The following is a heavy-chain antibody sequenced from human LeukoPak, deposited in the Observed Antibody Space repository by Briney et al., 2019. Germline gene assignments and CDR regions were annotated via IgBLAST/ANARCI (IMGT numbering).Heavy chain of an antibody. Sequence: SVTVSCKASGGTFSIYAISWARQAPGQGLEWMGGIIPIFGTANYAQKFQGRVTITADESTSTAYMELSSLRFEDTAVYYCASSKSPSWTQIRFLEWLLDYWGQGTLVTVSS. D-gene: IGHD3-3*01. J-gene: IGHJ4*02. CDR3: ASSKSPSWTQIRFLEWLLDY. CDR1: GGTFSIYA. V-gene: IGHV1-69*01. CDR2: IIPIFGTA.